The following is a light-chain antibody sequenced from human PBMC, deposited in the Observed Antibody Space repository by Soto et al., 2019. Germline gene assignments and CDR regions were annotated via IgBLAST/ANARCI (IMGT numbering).Light chain of an antibody. CDR2: AAS. V-gene: IGKV1-9*01. CDR3: QHLNSYPQT. Sequence: DIQLTQSPSFLSASVGDRVTITCRASQGISSYLAWYQQKPGKAPKLLIYAASTLQIGVPSRFRGSGSGTEFTLTISSLQPEDFATYYCQHLNSYPQTFGPGTKVDI. CDR1: QGISSY. J-gene: IGKJ3*01.